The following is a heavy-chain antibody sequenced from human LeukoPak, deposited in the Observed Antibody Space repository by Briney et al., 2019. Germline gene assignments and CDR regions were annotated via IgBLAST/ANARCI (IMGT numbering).Heavy chain of an antibody. CDR2: ISGSGGST. J-gene: IGHJ4*02. D-gene: IGHD3-9*01. CDR3: AKGIALRYFAPPGRDY. Sequence: GGSLRLSCAASGFTFSSYAMSWVRQAPGKGLEWVSAISGSGGSTYYADSVKGRFTISRDNSKNTLYLQMNSLRAEDTAVYFCAKGIALRYFAPPGRDYWGQGTLVTVSS. V-gene: IGHV3-23*01. CDR1: GFTFSSYA.